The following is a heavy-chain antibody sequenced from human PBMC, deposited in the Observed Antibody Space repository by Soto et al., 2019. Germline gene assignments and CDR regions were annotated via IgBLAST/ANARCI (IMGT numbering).Heavy chain of an antibody. Sequence: ASVKVSCKASGYTFTSYDINWVRQATGQGLEWMGWMNPNSGNTGYAQKFQGRVNMTRNTSISTAYMELSSLRSEDTAVYYCARGRGLRDSVGYYYMDVWGKGTTVTVSS. D-gene: IGHD5-12*01. V-gene: IGHV1-8*01. CDR2: MNPNSGNT. CDR1: GYTFTSYD. CDR3: ARGRGLRDSVGYYYMDV. J-gene: IGHJ6*03.